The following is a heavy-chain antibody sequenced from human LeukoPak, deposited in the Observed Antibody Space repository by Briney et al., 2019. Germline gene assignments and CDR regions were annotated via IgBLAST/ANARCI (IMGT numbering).Heavy chain of an antibody. Sequence: SETLSLTCTVSGGSISSYYWSWIRQPPGEGLEWIGYIYTSGSTNYNPSLKSRVTISVDTSKHQFSLKLNSVTAADTAVYYSATNRWLAHWYFGLLGRGNPGNVSS. CDR3: ATNRWLAHWYFGL. CDR1: GGSISSYY. J-gene: IGHJ2*01. V-gene: IGHV4-4*09. D-gene: IGHD6-19*01. CDR2: IYTSGST.